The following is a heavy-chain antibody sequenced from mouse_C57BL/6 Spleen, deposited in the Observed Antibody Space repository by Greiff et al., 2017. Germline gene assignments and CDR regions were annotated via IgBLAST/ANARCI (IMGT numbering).Heavy chain of an antibody. Sequence: LQQSGAELVRPGASVKMSCKASGYTFTSYNMHWVKQTPRQGLEWIGAIYPGNGDTSYNQKFKGKATLTVDKSSSTAYMQLSSLTSEDSAVYFCARDLNFFYYYAMDYWGQGTSVTVSS. CDR2: IYPGNGDT. CDR1: GYTFTSYN. V-gene: IGHV1-12*01. J-gene: IGHJ4*01. CDR3: ARDLNFFYYYAMDY.